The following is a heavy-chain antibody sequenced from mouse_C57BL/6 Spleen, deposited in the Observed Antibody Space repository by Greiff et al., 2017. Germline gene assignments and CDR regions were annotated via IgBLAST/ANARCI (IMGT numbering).Heavy chain of an antibody. Sequence: VQLQQSGADLARPGASVKMSCKASGYTFTSYTMHWVNQRPGQGLEWIGYINPSSGYTKYNEKFKDQATLTADKTSSHAYMQLSSLTSEDSAVYYSAISYFVSSSEFAYWGKGTLVTVSA. CDR1: GYTFTSYT. CDR3: AISYFVSSSEFAY. D-gene: IGHD1-1*01. CDR2: INPSSGYT. V-gene: IGHV1-4*01. J-gene: IGHJ3*01.